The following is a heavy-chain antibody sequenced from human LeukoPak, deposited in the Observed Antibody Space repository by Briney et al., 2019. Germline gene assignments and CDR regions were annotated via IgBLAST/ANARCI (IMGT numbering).Heavy chain of an antibody. J-gene: IGHJ4*02. V-gene: IGHV4-59*01. CDR2: IYYSGST. Sequence: SETLSLTCTVSGGSISSYYWSWIRQPPGKGLEWIGNIYYSGSTNYHPSLKSRVTISLDTSKNQFSLKLSSVTAAGTAMYDCATAHCGYVDDWGQGTLVTVSS. CDR1: GGSISSYY. CDR3: ATAHCGYVDD. D-gene: IGHD2-21*01.